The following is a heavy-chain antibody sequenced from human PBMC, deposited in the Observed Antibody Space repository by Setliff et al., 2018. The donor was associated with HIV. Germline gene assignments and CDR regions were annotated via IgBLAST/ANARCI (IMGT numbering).Heavy chain of an antibody. Sequence: PSETPSLTCTVSGGSIRNHYWSWVRQAPGKGLEWVSAISGSGGSTYYADSVKGRFTISRDNSKNTLYLQMNSLRAEDTAVYYCAKDYYDFVWGSSLAYWGQGTLVTVS. CDR1: GGSIRNHY. V-gene: IGHV3-23*01. CDR3: AKDYYDFVWGSSLAY. J-gene: IGHJ4*02. CDR2: ISGSGGST. D-gene: IGHD3-16*01.